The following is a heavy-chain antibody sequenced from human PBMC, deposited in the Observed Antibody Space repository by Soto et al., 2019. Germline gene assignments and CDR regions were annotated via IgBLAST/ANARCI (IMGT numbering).Heavy chain of an antibody. J-gene: IGHJ6*03. CDR1: GGSISSSSYY. CDR2: IYYSGST. CDR3: ARHVDSITIFGVVIHYYMDV. Sequence: PSETLSLTCTVSGGSISSSSYYWGWIRQPPGKGLEWIGSIYYSGSTYYNPSLKSRVTISVDTSKNQFSLKLSSVTAADTAVYYCARHVDSITIFGVVIHYYMDVWGKGTTVTVSS. V-gene: IGHV4-39*01. D-gene: IGHD3-3*01.